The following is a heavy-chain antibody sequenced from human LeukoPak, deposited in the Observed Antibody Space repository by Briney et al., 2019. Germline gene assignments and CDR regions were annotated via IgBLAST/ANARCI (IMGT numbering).Heavy chain of an antibody. CDR1: GFTSIAYA. V-gene: IGHV3-23*01. CDR3: ARNQQLGGHSYYYYGMDV. Sequence: GSLRLSCVGSGFTSIAYALTWARQAPGKGREWVSGIRGGGVTTYYADSVKGRFTISRDNSKNTLYLQMNSLRADDTAIYYCARNQQLGGHSYYYYGMDVWGQGTTVTVSS. D-gene: IGHD3-16*01. CDR2: IRGGGVTT. J-gene: IGHJ6*02.